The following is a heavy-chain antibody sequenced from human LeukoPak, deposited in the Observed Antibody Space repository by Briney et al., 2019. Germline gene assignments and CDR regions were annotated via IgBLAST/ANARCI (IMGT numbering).Heavy chain of an antibody. Sequence: SGTLSLNCSVSGYSISSGYYWGWIRQPPGKGLQWIGSIYHTGSTQYSPSLESRITISVDTSKNQFSLKVTSVTAADTAMYYCARVPPDYYGSGSPDWGQGTLVTVSS. CDR1: GYSISSGYY. CDR3: ARVPPDYYGSGSPD. D-gene: IGHD3-10*01. V-gene: IGHV4-38-2*02. CDR2: IYHTGST. J-gene: IGHJ4*02.